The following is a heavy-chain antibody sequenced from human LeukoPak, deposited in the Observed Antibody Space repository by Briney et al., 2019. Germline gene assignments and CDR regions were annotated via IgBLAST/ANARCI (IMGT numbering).Heavy chain of an antibody. V-gene: IGHV3-33*01. CDR2: IWKESSHD. Sequence: GGSLRPSCAASGFTLSGYGMHWGREAPGKGVGRGAGIWKESSHDNYVDAVKGQFTIPRDNSKNMLYLQMNSLRAEDTARYYLARDPGPAHYYYYTDVWGKGTTVTVSS. CDR3: ARDPGPAHYYYYTDV. CDR1: GFTLSGYG. D-gene: IGHD2-15*01. J-gene: IGHJ6*03.